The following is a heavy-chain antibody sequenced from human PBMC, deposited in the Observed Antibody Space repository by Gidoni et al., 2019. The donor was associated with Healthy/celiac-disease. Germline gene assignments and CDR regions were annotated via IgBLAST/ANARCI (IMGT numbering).Heavy chain of an antibody. V-gene: IGHV1-8*01. J-gene: IGHJ4*02. D-gene: IGHD3-3*01. CDR3: ARKHKNTILGVVAY. CDR1: GYTFTSYD. Sequence: QVQLVQSGAVVKKPGASVKVSCKASGYTFTSYDINWVRQATGQGLEWMGWMNPNSGNTGYAQKFQGIVTMTRNTSISTAYMELSSMRSEDTAVYYCARKHKNTILGVVAYWGQGTLVTVSA. CDR2: MNPNSGNT.